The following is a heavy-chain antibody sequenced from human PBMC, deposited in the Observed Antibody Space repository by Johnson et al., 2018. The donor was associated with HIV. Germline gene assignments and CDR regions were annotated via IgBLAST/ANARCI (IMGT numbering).Heavy chain of an antibody. J-gene: IGHJ3*02. CDR3: AKEGITMDVYI. Sequence: VHLVESGGGLVQPGGSLRLSCAVSGITVSLNYMCWVRQAPGKGLEWVSLIYSGGTTNFADSVKGRFTISRDDSKNSLYLKMTSMRAEDSAVYYCAKEGITMDVYIWGQGTMVTVSS. CDR2: IYSGGTT. D-gene: IGHD3-10*01. CDR1: GITVSLNY. V-gene: IGHV3-66*01.